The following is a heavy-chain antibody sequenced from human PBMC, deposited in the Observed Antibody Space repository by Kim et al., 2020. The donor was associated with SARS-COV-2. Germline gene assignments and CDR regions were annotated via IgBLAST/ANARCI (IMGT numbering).Heavy chain of an antibody. Sequence: ASVKVSCKASGYTFTSYGISWVRQAPGQGLEWMGWISAYNGNTNYAQKLQGRVTMTTDTSTSTAYMELRSLRSDDTAVYYCARELRYYYGSGSWVDYWGQGTLVTVSS. D-gene: IGHD3-10*01. CDR1: GYTFTSYG. J-gene: IGHJ4*02. CDR2: ISAYNGNT. CDR3: ARELRYYYGSGSWVDY. V-gene: IGHV1-18*01.